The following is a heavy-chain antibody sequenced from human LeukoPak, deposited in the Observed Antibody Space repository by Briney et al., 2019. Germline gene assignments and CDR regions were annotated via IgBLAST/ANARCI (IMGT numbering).Heavy chain of an antibody. CDR1: GCTFGSYG. V-gene: IGHV3-74*01. Sequence: PGGSLRVSCAASGCTFGSYGMHWVRQAPGKGLEWVSRINSDGSSTSYADSVKGRFTISRDNAKNTLYLRMNSLRAEDTAVYYCAREMNYYDSSRDAFDIWGQGTMVTVSS. CDR3: AREMNYYDSSRDAFDI. D-gene: IGHD3-22*01. J-gene: IGHJ3*02. CDR2: INSDGSST.